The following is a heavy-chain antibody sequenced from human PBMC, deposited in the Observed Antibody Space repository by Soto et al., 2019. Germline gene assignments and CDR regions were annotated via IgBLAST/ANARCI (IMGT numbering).Heavy chain of an antibody. J-gene: IGHJ5*02. CDR2: SIPIFGTA. CDR1: GGTFSSYA. Sequence: QVQLVQSGAEVKKPGSSVKVSCKASGGTFSSYAISGVRQAPGQGLEWMGGSIPIFGTANYARKFQGRATITTDESTSTAYMELSSLRSEDTAVYYCARGTRRDYDILTGYHTSWGQGTLVTVSS. D-gene: IGHD3-9*01. CDR3: ARGTRRDYDILTGYHTS. V-gene: IGHV1-69*01.